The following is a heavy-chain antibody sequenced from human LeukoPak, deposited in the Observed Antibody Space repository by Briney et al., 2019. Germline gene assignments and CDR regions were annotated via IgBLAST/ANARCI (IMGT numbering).Heavy chain of an antibody. CDR1: GYTFTGYY. J-gene: IGHJ6*02. V-gene: IGHV1-2*02. D-gene: IGHD3-10*01. CDR2: INPNSGGT. CDR3: ARGYYYGSGIYYYGMDV. Sequence: ASVKVSCKASGYTFTGYYMHWVRQAPGQELEWMGWINPNSGGTNYAQKFQGRVTMTRDTSISTAYMELSRLRSDDTAVYYCARGYYYGSGIYYYGMDVWGQGTTVTVSS.